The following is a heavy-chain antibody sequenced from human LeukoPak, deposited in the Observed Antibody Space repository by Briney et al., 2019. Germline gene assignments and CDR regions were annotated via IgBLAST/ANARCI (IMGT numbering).Heavy chain of an antibody. CDR1: GYTFTGYY. D-gene: IGHD4-23*01. Sequence: ASVKVSCKASGYTFTGYYMHWVRQAPGQGLEWMGWINPNSGGTNYAQKFQGRVTMTRDTSISTAYMELSRLRSDDTAFYYCARNSRVASTSGLNYWGQGTLVTVSS. J-gene: IGHJ4*02. V-gene: IGHV1-2*02. CDR3: ARNSRVASTSGLNY. CDR2: INPNSGGT.